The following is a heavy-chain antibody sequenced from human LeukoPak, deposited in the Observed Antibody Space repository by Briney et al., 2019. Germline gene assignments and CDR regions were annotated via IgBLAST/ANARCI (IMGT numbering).Heavy chain of an antibody. CDR1: GGSISSYY. Sequence: SETLSLSCTVSGGSISSYYWSWIRHPAGKGLEWIGRIYTSGSTNYSPSLKSRVTMSVDTSKNQFSLKLSSVTAADTAVYYCAREGSTLGDIVVVPAVGYYYYYYMDVWGKGTTVTVSS. CDR2: IYTSGST. J-gene: IGHJ6*03. CDR3: AREGSTLGDIVVVPAVGYYYYYYMDV. D-gene: IGHD2-2*01. V-gene: IGHV4-4*07.